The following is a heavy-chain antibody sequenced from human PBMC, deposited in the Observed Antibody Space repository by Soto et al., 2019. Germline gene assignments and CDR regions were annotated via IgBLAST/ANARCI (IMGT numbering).Heavy chain of an antibody. D-gene: IGHD1-26*01. CDR1: GYTFTSYG. CDR3: AREESIVGATSRYYYYGMDV. V-gene: IGHV1-18*01. Sequence: QVQLVQSGAEVKKPGASVKVSCKASGYTFTSYGISWVRQAPGQGLEWMGWISAYNGNTNYAQKLQGRVTTTTDTSTSTAYMELRSLRSDDTAVYYCAREESIVGATSRYYYYGMDVWGQGTTVTVSS. CDR2: ISAYNGNT. J-gene: IGHJ6*02.